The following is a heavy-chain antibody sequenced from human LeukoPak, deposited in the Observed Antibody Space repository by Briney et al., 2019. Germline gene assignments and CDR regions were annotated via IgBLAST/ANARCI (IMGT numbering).Heavy chain of an antibody. J-gene: IGHJ5*01. V-gene: IGHV3-11*01. D-gene: IGHD2-21*01. CDR2: ISGSGSTI. CDR3: ARDWNQLLYNWYDS. CDR1: GFIFSDYY. Sequence: PGGSLRLSCVASGFIFSDYYMAWIRQSPGKGLEWVSYISGSGSTISYADSVKGRFTISRDNAKNSLYLQMNSLRPEDTAMYYYARDWNQLLYNWYDSWGQGTLVTVSS.